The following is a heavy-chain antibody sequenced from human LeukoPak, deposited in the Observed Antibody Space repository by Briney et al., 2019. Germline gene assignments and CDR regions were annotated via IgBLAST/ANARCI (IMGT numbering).Heavy chain of an antibody. Sequence: GGSLRLSCAASGFTFSSYWMSWVRQAPGKGLEWVANIKQDGSEKYYVDSVKGRFTISRDNAKNSLYLQMNSLRAEDTAVYYCARADPVTTAGFDYWGQGTPVTVSS. J-gene: IGHJ4*02. V-gene: IGHV3-7*01. CDR1: GFTFSSYW. CDR3: ARADPVTTAGFDY. D-gene: IGHD4-17*01. CDR2: IKQDGSEK.